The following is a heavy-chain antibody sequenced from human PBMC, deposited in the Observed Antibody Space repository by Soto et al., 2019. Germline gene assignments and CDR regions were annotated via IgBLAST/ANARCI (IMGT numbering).Heavy chain of an antibody. CDR2: TAYDGSNR. CDR3: ARDLQAGPDTVNWFAP. CDR1: GFSISRSA. J-gene: IGHJ5*02. Sequence: QVQLVESGGGVVQPGRSLRLSGAASGFSISRSAMHWVRHAPGKGLEWVAVTAYDGSNRRYPDSATGRFTISRDNAKHTVYLQMSSLRGEDTAVYYCARDLQAGPDTVNWFAPWGQGTLVTVSS. V-gene: IGHV3-30*04.